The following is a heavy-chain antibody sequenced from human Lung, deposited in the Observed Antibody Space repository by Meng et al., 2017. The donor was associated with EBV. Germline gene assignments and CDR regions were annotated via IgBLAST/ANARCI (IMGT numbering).Heavy chain of an antibody. D-gene: IGHD2-15*01. CDR1: GGSISSSNW. CDR3: ARYCSGGSCYRDVSRNNWYFDL. J-gene: IGHJ2*01. Sequence: QRWGAGLFKPSETLALTCAVSGGSISSSNWWSWVRQPPGKGLEWIGEIYHSGSTNYNPSLKSRVTISVDKSKNQFSLKLSSVTAADTAVYYCARYCSGGSCYRDVSRNNWYFDLWGRGTLVTVSS. CDR2: IYHSGST. V-gene: IGHV4-4*02.